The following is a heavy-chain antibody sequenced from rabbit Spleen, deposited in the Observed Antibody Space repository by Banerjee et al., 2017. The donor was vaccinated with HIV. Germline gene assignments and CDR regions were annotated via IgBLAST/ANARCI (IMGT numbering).Heavy chain of an antibody. D-gene: IGHD6-1*01. Sequence: QSLEESGGDLVKPGASLTLTCTASGFSFSSSYWICWVRQAPGKGLEWIACIDSGSSGNTYYASWAKGRFTISKASSTTVTLQLNSLTAADTATWFCARAGTYLSYGYAGYAWVPYYFTLWGPGTLVTVS. J-gene: IGHJ4*01. V-gene: IGHV1S40*01. CDR2: IDSGSSGNT. CDR3: ARAGTYLSYGYAGYAWVPYYFTL. CDR1: GFSFSSSYW.